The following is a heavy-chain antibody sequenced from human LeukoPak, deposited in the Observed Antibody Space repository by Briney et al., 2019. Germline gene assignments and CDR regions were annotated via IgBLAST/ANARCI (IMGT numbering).Heavy chain of an antibody. CDR1: GYTFTGYY. CDR2: INPNSGGT. Sequence: ASVKVSCKASGYTFTGYYMHWVRQAPGQGLEWMGWINPNSGGTNYAQKFQGWVTMTRDTSISTAYMELSRLRSDDTAVYYCARDASFVPAAINYYYGMDVWGQGTTVTVSS. CDR3: ARDASFVPAAINYYYGMDV. D-gene: IGHD2-2*01. J-gene: IGHJ6*02. V-gene: IGHV1-2*04.